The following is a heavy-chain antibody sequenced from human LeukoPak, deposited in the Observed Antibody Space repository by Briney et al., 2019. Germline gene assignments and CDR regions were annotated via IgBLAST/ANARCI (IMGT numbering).Heavy chain of an antibody. CDR1: GFTFNSYA. V-gene: IGHV3-30-3*01. CDR2: ISYDGSNK. D-gene: IGHD6-19*01. CDR3: AIFESGWEFDI. Sequence: GGSLRLSCAASGFTFNSYAMHWVRQAPGKGLEWVAVISYDGSNKYYADSVKGRFTISRDNSKNTLYLQMNSLRAEDTAIYYCAIFESGWEFDIWGQGTMVTVSS. J-gene: IGHJ3*02.